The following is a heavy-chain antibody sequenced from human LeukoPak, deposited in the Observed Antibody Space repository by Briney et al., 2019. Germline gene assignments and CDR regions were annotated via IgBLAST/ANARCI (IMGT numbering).Heavy chain of an antibody. CDR1: GGTFSSYA. Sequence: GASVKVPCTASGGTFSSYAISWVRQAPGQGLEWMGGIIPIFGTANYAQKFQGRVTITADESTSTAYMELSSLRSEDTAVYYCARVYYDSSGYYLHNWFDPWGQGTLVTVSS. J-gene: IGHJ5*02. CDR3: ARVYYDSSGYYLHNWFDP. V-gene: IGHV1-69*13. D-gene: IGHD3-22*01. CDR2: IIPIFGTA.